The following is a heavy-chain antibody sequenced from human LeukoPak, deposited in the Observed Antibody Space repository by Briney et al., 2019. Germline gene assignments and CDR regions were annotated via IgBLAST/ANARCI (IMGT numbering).Heavy chain of an antibody. J-gene: IGHJ4*02. CDR1: GFTFSSYS. D-gene: IGHD3-16*01. CDR3: ARFRGAYPYYFDY. Sequence: GGSLRLSCAASGFTFSSYSMNWVRQAPGKGLEWVSSISSSSSYIYYADSVKGRFTISRDNARNSLYPQMNSLSAEDTAVYYCARFRGAYPYYFDYWGQGTLVTVSS. V-gene: IGHV3-21*01. CDR2: ISSSSSYI.